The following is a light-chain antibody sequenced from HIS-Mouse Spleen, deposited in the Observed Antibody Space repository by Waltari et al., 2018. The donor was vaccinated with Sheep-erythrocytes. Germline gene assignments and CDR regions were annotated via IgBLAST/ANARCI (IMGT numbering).Light chain of an antibody. V-gene: IGLV2-14*03. CDR2: DVS. CDR1: SSDVGGYNY. CDR3: SSYTSSSTWV. Sequence: QSALTQPASVSGSPGQSITISCTGTSSDVGGYNYVPWYQQHTANAPKLMNYDVSNRPAGVSVRFAGSKSGNTASLTISGLQAEDEADYYCSSYTSSSTWVFGGGTKLTVL. J-gene: IGLJ3*02.